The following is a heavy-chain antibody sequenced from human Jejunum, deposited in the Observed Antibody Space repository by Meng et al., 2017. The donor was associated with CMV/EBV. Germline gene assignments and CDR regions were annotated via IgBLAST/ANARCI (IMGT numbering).Heavy chain of an antibody. D-gene: IGHD2-2*01. J-gene: IGHJ4*02. Sequence: TVSGGSFRDYYWTWIRQFPGKGLEWIGYVFYTGSTNYNPSLESRVSMSVDTSKKQFSLTLSAVTAADTAVYYCASHRYSASYYSDYWAQGTLVTVSS. V-gene: IGHV4-59*13. CDR2: VFYTGST. CDR3: ASHRYSASYYSDY. CDR1: GGSFRDYY.